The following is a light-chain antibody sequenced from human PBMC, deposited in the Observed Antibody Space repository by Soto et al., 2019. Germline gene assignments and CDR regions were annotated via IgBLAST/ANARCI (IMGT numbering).Light chain of an antibody. J-gene: IGKJ4*01. CDR2: DAS. V-gene: IGKV1-5*01. Sequence: DIQMTQSPSTLSASVGDTVIITCRASQNIGRWLAWYQQKPGKAPKLLMHDASTLESGVPSRFSGSGSGAEFTLTISSLQADDFGNYYCQQYNSWASFGGGTKVEVK. CDR1: QNIGRW. CDR3: QQYNSWAS.